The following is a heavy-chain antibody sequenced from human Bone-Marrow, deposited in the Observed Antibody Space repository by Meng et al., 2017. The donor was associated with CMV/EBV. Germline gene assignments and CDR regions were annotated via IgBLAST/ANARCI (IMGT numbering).Heavy chain of an antibody. CDR3: ARDRLRNFDY. CDR1: GFIFSDYN. CDR2: ISRSGTNT. D-gene: IGHD1-14*01. Sequence: GESLKISCAASGFIFSDYNMNWVRQAPGKGLEWIAYISRSGTNTFYSDSVRGRLTISRDNAKNSLFLQTDSLRAEDTAVYYCARDRLRNFDYWGQGILVTVYS. V-gene: IGHV3-48*04. J-gene: IGHJ4*02.